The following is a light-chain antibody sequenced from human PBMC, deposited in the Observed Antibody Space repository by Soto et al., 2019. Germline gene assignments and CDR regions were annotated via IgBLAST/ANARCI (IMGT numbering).Light chain of an antibody. CDR1: QSVSNNY. Sequence: EIVLTPSPGTLSLSPGERATLSGMASQSVSNNYLAWYQQKPGQAPRLLIYGASNRATGIPDRFSGSGSGTDFTLTISRLEPEDFAVYYCQQYGSSGTFGQGTKVDIK. V-gene: IGKV3-20*01. J-gene: IGKJ1*01. CDR2: GAS. CDR3: QQYGSSGT.